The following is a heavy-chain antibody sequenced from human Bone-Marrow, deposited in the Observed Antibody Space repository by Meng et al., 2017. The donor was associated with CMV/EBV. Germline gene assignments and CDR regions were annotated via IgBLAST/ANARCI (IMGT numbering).Heavy chain of an antibody. D-gene: IGHD2-2*01. J-gene: IGHJ3*02. CDR2: ISGSGGST. Sequence: GGSLRLSCAASGFTFSSYAMSWVRQAPGKGLEWVSAISGSGGSTYYADSVKGRFTISRDNSKNTLYLLMNSLRAEDTAVYYCARDRHCSSTSCSMIDAFDIWGQGTMVTVSS. CDR3: ARDRHCSSTSCSMIDAFDI. V-gene: IGHV3-23*01. CDR1: GFTFSSYA.